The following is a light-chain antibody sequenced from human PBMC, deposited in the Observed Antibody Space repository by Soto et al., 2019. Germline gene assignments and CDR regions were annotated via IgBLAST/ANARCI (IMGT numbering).Light chain of an antibody. CDR2: DAS. Sequence: DIPMTQSPSTLSASVLDRVTISCRASQSISSWLAWYQQKPGKAPKLLIYDASSLESGVPSRFSGSGSGTEFTLTISSLQPDDFATYYCQQSYSTPPTFGQGTKVDI. CDR3: QQSYSTPPT. V-gene: IGKV1-5*01. CDR1: QSISSW. J-gene: IGKJ1*01.